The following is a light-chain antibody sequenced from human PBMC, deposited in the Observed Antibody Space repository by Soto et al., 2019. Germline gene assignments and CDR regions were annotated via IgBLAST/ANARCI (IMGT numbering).Light chain of an antibody. CDR1: QSVSNNY. Sequence: EIVLTQSPGTLSLSPGERATLSCRASQSVSNNYLAWYQQKPGQAPRLLLYAPSNRATGIPDRFSGSGSGKDFTLTSSRLGPEDFAVYYCRQYGSSGTYGQGTKVDI. V-gene: IGKV3-20*01. CDR2: APS. J-gene: IGKJ1*01. CDR3: RQYGSSGT.